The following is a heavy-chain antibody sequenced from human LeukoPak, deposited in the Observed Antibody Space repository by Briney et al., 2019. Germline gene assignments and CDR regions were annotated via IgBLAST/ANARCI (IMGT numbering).Heavy chain of an antibody. CDR1: GGSFSGYY. D-gene: IGHD4-17*01. V-gene: IGHV4-34*01. CDR3: ASVTTVATGTDPPEDY. J-gene: IGHJ4*02. Sequence: SETLSLTCAVYGGSFSGYYWSWIRQPPGKGLEWIGEINHSGSTNYNPSLKSRVTISVDTSKNQFSLKLSSVTAADTAVYYCASVTTVATGTDPPEDYWGQGTLVTVSS. CDR2: INHSGST.